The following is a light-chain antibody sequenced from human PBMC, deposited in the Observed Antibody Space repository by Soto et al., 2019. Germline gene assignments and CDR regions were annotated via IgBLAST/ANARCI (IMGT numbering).Light chain of an antibody. J-gene: IGLJ1*01. CDR1: SSDVGAFNY. Sequence: QSVLTQPASVSGSPGQAITISCSGTSSDVGAFNYVSWYQQHPGKAPKLMIYDVSNRPSGVSNRFSGSKSGTSASLAITGLQAEDEADYYCQSYDSSLKVFGTGTKVTVL. CDR3: QSYDSSLKV. V-gene: IGLV2-14*03. CDR2: DVS.